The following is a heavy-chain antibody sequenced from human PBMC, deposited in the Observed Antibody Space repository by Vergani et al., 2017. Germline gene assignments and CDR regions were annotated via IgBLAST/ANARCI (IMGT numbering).Heavy chain of an antibody. V-gene: IGHV3-23*01. Sequence: EVQLLESGGGLVQPGGSLRLSCAASGFTFSSYAMSWVRQAPGKGLEWVSSVSGSSATPYYADSVKGRFIISRDNSKNTLHLQMNSLRAEDTAVYYCANWAGYESSGYWQGPFDYWGQGTLVTVSS. D-gene: IGHD3-22*01. CDR1: GFTFSSYA. J-gene: IGHJ4*02. CDR3: ANWAGYESSGYWQGPFDY. CDR2: VSGSSATP.